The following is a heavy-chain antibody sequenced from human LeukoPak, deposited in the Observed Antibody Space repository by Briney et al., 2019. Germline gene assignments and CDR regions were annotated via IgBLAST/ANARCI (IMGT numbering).Heavy chain of an antibody. J-gene: IGHJ4*02. D-gene: IGHD5-18*01. Sequence: SQTLSLTCTVSGGSISSGDYYWSWIRQPPGKGLEWIGYNYYSGTTYYNPSLKSRVTISVDTSKNQFSLKLSSVTAADTAVYYCASAYSYGYRFDYWGQGTLVTVSS. CDR3: ASAYSYGYRFDY. CDR2: NYYSGTT. V-gene: IGHV4-30-4*01. CDR1: GGSISSGDYY.